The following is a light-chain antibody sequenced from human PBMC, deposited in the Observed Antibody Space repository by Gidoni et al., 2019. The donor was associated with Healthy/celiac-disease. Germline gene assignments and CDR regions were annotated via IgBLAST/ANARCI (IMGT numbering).Light chain of an antibody. CDR3: QQLNSYRVT. V-gene: IGKV1-9*01. CDR2: AAS. CDR1: QGISSY. Sequence: DIQLTPSPSFLSASVGDRVTITCRASQGISSYLAWDQQKPGKAPKLLIYAASTLQSGVPSRSGGSGSGTEFTLTISSLQPEDFATYYCQQLNSYRVTFGPGTKVDIK. J-gene: IGKJ3*01.